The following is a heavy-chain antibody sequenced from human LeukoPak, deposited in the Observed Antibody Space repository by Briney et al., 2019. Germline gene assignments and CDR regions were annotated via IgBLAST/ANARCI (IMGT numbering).Heavy chain of an antibody. V-gene: IGHV5-51*01. CDR2: IHLGDSDT. J-gene: IGHJ3*02. D-gene: IGHD1-26*01. CDR3: ARPREEGATDAFDI. CDR1: GYSSTIYW. Sequence: GESLKISCTASGYSSTIYWMAWVRHMPGKGLEWMGIIHLGDSDTRYSPSFQGQVTISADKSISTAYLQWSSLKASDTAIYYCARPREEGATDAFDIWGQGTMVTVSS.